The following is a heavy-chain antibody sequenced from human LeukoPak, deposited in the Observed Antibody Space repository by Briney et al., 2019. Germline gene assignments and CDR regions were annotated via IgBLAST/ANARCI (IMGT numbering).Heavy chain of an antibody. D-gene: IGHD3-10*01. CDR2: ISGSSGRT. V-gene: IGHV3-23*01. Sequence: GGSLRLSCAASGFTFSSYAMNWVRQAPGKGLEWVSSISGSSGRTYYADSVRGRFTISRDNSKNMLYLQIKSLGAEDTAIYYCAKLDGSGAGSSRPPIDYWGQGSLVTVSS. CDR3: AKLDGSGAGSSRPPIDY. J-gene: IGHJ4*02. CDR1: GFTFSSYA.